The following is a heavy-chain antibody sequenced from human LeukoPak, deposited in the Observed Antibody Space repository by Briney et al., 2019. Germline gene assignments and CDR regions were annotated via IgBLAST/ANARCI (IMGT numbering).Heavy chain of an antibody. D-gene: IGHD1-7*01. J-gene: IGHJ4*02. CDR1: GFNFSSYS. Sequence: GGSLRLSCAASGFNFSSYSMNWVRQAPGKGLEWVSYSSSSGSSIYYADSVKGRFTISRDNAKNSLYLQMNTLRAEDTAVYYCARDDNWNYGGYFDYWGQGTLATVSS. CDR2: SSSSGSSI. CDR3: ARDDNWNYGGYFDY. V-gene: IGHV3-48*01.